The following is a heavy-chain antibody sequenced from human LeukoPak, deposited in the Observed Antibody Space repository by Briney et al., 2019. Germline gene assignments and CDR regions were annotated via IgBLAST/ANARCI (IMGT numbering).Heavy chain of an antibody. Sequence: SETLSLTCAVYGGSFSGYYWSWIRQPPGKGLEWIGEINHSGSTNYNPSLKSRVTISVDTSKNQFSLKLSSVTAAETAVYYCARGRYCSGGSCYEGWGQGTLVTVSS. J-gene: IGHJ4*02. CDR2: INHSGST. V-gene: IGHV4-34*01. CDR1: GGSFSGYY. D-gene: IGHD2-15*01. CDR3: ARGRYCSGGSCYEG.